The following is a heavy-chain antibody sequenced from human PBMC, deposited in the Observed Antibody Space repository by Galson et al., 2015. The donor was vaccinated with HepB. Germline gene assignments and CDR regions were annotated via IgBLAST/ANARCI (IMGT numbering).Heavy chain of an antibody. CDR2: ISYDGSNK. CDR3: ARDSRYYDSSGYPDFDY. D-gene: IGHD3-22*01. V-gene: IGHV3-30-3*01. Sequence: SLRLSCAASGFTFSSYAMHWVRQAPGKGLEWVAVISYDGSNKYYTDSVKGRFTISRDNSKNTLYLQMNSLRAEDTAVYYCARDSRYYDSSGYPDFDYWGQGTLVTVSS. J-gene: IGHJ4*02. CDR1: GFTFSSYA.